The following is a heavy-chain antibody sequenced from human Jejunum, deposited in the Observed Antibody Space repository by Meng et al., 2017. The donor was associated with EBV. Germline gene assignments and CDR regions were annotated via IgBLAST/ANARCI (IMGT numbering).Heavy chain of an antibody. Sequence: GQLEESGPGLVKPSGTLCLTCAVSTDFISSYEWWSWVRQPPGKGLEWLGEINQVGSTYYNPSLKSRVTISIDTSKRQFSLRLNSMTAADTAVYYCARASSERLLDYWGQGTLVTVSS. CDR2: INQVGST. V-gene: IGHV4-4*02. CDR1: TDFISSYEW. CDR3: ARASSERLLDY. J-gene: IGHJ4*02. D-gene: IGHD1-14*01.